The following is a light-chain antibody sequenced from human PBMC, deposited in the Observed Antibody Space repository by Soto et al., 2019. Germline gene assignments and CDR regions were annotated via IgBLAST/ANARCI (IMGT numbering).Light chain of an antibody. CDR1: QNVYSTY. Sequence: ETVLTQSPGSLSLSPGERATLSCRASQNVYSTYLAWYQQEPGQTPRLLIFGSSRRTTGTPDRFSGGGSGTDFTLTISRLEPEDFAVYYCFQYGSSPATFGQGTKLEIK. V-gene: IGKV3-20*01. J-gene: IGKJ2*01. CDR2: GSS. CDR3: FQYGSSPAT.